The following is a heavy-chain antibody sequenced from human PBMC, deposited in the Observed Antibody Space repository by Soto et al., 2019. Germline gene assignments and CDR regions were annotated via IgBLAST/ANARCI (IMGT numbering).Heavy chain of an antibody. V-gene: IGHV1-69*13. Sequence: SVKVCFKASGGPFSSYAISLVRQAPGQGLEWMGGIIPIFGTANYAQKFQGRVTITADESTSTAYMELSSLRSEDTAVYYCARGGYSYGYTTYYYYGMDVWGQGTTVTVSS. D-gene: IGHD5-18*01. CDR1: GGPFSSYA. J-gene: IGHJ6*01. CDR3: ARGGYSYGYTTYYYYGMDV. CDR2: IIPIFGTA.